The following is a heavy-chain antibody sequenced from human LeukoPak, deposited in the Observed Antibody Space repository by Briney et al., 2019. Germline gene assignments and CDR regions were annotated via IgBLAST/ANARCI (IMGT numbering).Heavy chain of an antibody. CDR3: VRDWGYDSSGYWQKYFDT. V-gene: IGHV3-23*01. J-gene: IGHJ4*02. Sequence: GGSLRLPCAASGFTFSSYAMSWVRQAPGKGLEWVSAISGSGGSTYYADSVKGRFTISRDNAKNSLYLQMNSLRAEDTAVYYCVRDWGYDSSGYWQKYFDTWGQGTLVTVSS. D-gene: IGHD3-22*01. CDR1: GFTFSSYA. CDR2: ISGSGGST.